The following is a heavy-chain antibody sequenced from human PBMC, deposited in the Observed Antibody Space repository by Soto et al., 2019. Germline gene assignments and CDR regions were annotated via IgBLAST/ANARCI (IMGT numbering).Heavy chain of an antibody. Sequence: GGSLRLSCAASGFTCXDYYVSWIRQAPGKGLEWVSYISSSGSTIYYADSVKGRFTISRDNAKNSLYLQMNSLRAEDTAVYYCARDHDSSGYYWFDPWGQGTLLTVSS. V-gene: IGHV3-11*01. CDR2: ISSSGSTI. J-gene: IGHJ5*02. D-gene: IGHD3-22*01. CDR3: ARDHDSSGYYWFDP. CDR1: GFTCXDYY.